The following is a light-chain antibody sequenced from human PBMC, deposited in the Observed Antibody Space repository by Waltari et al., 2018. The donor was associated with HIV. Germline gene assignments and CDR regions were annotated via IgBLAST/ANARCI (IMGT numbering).Light chain of an antibody. V-gene: IGLV2-23*02. CDR3: CSYAGNTIYV. CDR1: ASDIGSYNL. Sequence: QSALTQPASVSGSPGQSITIFCTGTASDIGSYNLVSCYQHHPGKAPKVMIYEVTKRPSGVSNRFSGSKSGNTASLTISGLQAEDETDYYCCSYAGNTIYVFGSGTTVTVV. J-gene: IGLJ1*01. CDR2: EVT.